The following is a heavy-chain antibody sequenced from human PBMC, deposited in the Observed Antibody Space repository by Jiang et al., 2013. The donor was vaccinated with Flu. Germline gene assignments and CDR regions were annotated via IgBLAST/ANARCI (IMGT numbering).Heavy chain of an antibody. D-gene: IGHD3-3*01. CDR2: IWYDGSNK. Sequence: VQLLESGGGVVQPGRSLRLSCAASGFTFSSYGMHWVRQAPGKGLEWVAVIWYDGSNKYYADSVKGRFTISRDNSKNTLYLQMNSLRAEDTAVYYCARDGDSNYDFWSGYYFDYWGQGTLVTVSS. CDR3: ARDGDSNYDFWSGYYFDY. V-gene: IGHV3-33*01. J-gene: IGHJ4*02. CDR1: GFTFSSYG.